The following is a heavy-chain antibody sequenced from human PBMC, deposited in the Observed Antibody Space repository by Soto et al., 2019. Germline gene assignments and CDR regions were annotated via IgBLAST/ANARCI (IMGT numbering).Heavy chain of an antibody. CDR2: INSDGSGS. V-gene: IGHV3-74*02. CDR3: ARGDCVGGTCYSLAGSFYYYMDV. D-gene: IGHD2-15*01. CDR1: GFTFSNYW. Sequence: EVQLVESGGGLVQPGGSLRLSCAASGFTFSNYWMYWVRQAPGKGLEWVSRINSDGSGSSYADSVKGRLTISRDNVKNTLYLQMDSLRAEHTAVYYCARGDCVGGTCYSLAGSFYYYMDVWGKGTTVTVFS. J-gene: IGHJ6*03.